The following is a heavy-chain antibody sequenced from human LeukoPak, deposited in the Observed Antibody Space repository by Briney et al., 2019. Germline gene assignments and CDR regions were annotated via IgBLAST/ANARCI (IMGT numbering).Heavy chain of an antibody. Sequence: SETLSLTCTVSGGSISSSSYCWGWIRQPPGKGLEWIGSISYSGSTYYNPSLKSRVAISVDTSKNQFSLKLSSVTAADTAVYYCARVSGITMIVVLQSDAFDIWGQGTLVTVSS. CDR3: ARVSGITMIVVLQSDAFDI. V-gene: IGHV4-39*07. CDR2: ISYSGST. J-gene: IGHJ3*02. D-gene: IGHD3-22*01. CDR1: GGSISSSSYC.